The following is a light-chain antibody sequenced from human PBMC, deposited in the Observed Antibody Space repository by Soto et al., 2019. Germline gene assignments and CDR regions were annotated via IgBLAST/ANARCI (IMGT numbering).Light chain of an antibody. J-gene: IGKJ1*01. CDR2: GES. CDR1: QSVGSS. CDR3: RQYNNWWT. V-gene: IGKV3-15*01. Sequence: EIVLTQSPATLSLSPGETHPLSCRVSQSVGSSLAWYQQKPGRSPSLLIYGESTRATGIPARFSGSGSGTEFTLPISSLQSEDFAVYYCRQYNNWWTVGQVTKVDIK.